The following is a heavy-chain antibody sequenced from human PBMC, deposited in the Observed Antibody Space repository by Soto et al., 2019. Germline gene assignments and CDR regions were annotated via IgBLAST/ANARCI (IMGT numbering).Heavy chain of an antibody. CDR2: IFHTGSA. CDR1: GGSITSNW. J-gene: IGHJ4*02. V-gene: IGHV4-4*02. Sequence: QVQLQESGPGLMKPSGTLSLTCAVSGGSITSNWWSWVRQPPVKGLERIAEIFHTGSANYNPSLMGRLTISMDKSRSHLSLTLNSVTAADTAVYYCARHIAVSGTRGFDHWGQGTLVTVSS. CDR3: ARHIAVSGTRGFDH. D-gene: IGHD2-21*01.